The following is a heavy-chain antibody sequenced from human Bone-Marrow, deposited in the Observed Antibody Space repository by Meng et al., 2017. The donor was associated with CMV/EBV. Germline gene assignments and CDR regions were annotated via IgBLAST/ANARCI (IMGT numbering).Heavy chain of an antibody. CDR1: GYTFASYG. Sequence: ASVKVSCKASGYTFASYGITWVRQAPGQGLEWMGWISAYNGNTNYAQKLQGRVTMSRDTSTSTVYMELSSLRSEDTAVYYCARGLEYYDFWSGYLGYWGQGTLVTVSS. CDR3: ARGLEYYDFWSGYLGY. CDR2: ISAYNGNT. J-gene: IGHJ4*02. D-gene: IGHD3-3*01. V-gene: IGHV1-18*01.